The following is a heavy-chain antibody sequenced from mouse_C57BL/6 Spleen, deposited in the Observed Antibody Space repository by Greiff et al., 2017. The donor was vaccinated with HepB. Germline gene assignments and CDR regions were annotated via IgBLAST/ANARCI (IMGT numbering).Heavy chain of an antibody. CDR3: ARRDYYGSSYDY. CDR2: ISSGGSYT. Sequence: DVQLVESGGDLVKPGGSLKISCAASGFTFSSYGMSWVRQTPDKRLEWVATISSGGSYTYYPDSVKGRFTISRDNAKNTLYLQMSSLKSEDTAMYYCARRDYYGSSYDYWGQGTTLTVSS. D-gene: IGHD1-1*01. V-gene: IGHV5-6*01. J-gene: IGHJ2*01. CDR1: GFTFSSYG.